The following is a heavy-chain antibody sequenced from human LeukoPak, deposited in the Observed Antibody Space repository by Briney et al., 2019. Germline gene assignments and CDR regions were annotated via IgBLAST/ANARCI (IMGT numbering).Heavy chain of an antibody. J-gene: IGHJ4*02. Sequence: GGSLRLSCAVSGFTFSDYYISWIRQAPGEGLEWLSYITSSGSTTHYADSVKGRFTISRDNAKNSLFLQMNDLRAEDTAVYYCAREGSYDRLRPFDYWGQGTLVTVSS. CDR3: AREGSYDRLRPFDY. D-gene: IGHD2-21*01. CDR1: GFTFSDYY. V-gene: IGHV3-11*04. CDR2: ITSSGSTT.